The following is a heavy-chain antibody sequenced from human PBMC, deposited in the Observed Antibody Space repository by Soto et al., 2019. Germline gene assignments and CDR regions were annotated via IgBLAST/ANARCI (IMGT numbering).Heavy chain of an antibody. CDR2: TYFRSKWYN. D-gene: IGHD5-12*01. J-gene: IGHJ5*02. CDR1: GDSVSSNTAY. V-gene: IGHV6-1*01. Sequence: SQTLSLTFAIFGDSVSSNTAYWNWIRQSPSRGLEWLGRTYFRSKWYNDYAVSVKSRIIINPDTSNNQCSLQLNSVTPEDTAVYFCAKGDNLGPKTGYAFHRWGQGIMVTVSS. CDR3: AKGDNLGPKTGYAFHR.